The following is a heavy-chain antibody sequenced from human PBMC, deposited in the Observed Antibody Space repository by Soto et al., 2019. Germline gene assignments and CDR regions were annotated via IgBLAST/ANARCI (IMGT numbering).Heavy chain of an antibody. CDR2: ITPYNGNA. V-gene: IGHV1-18*04. CDR3: ARARIYSGAYHDY. D-gene: IGHD1-26*01. J-gene: IGHJ4*02. Sequence: QVQLVQSGPEVESPGASVKVSCKASGYTFSNFGINWVRQAPGQGLEWMGWITPYNGNANYAQKHQDRLTITTDTSTNTAYLELRSLRSDDTAVYFCARARIYSGAYHDYWGQGTLGSVSS. CDR1: GYTFSNFG.